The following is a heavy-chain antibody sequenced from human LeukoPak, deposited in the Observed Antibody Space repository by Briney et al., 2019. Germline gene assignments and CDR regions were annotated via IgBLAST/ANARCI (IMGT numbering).Heavy chain of an antibody. CDR2: ISSASGSI. Sequence: GGSLRLSCAASGFTFSSYSMNWVRQAPGKGLEWVSYISSASGSIYYADSVKGRFTISRDNAMNSLFLQMNSLRAEDTAVYYCAKGFSTTESALDYWGQGTLVTVSS. CDR1: GFTFSSYS. D-gene: IGHD4-11*01. V-gene: IGHV3-48*04. CDR3: AKGFSTTESALDY. J-gene: IGHJ4*02.